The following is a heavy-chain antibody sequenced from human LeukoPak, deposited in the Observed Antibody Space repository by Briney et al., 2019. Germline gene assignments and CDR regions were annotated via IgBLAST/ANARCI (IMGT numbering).Heavy chain of an antibody. Sequence: PGGSLRLSCAASGFTFSSYAMSWVRQAPGKGLEWVSAISGSGGSTYYADSVKGRFTISRDNSKNTLYLQMNSLRAEDTAVYYCANTRGYCSGGSCYSVGAFDIWGQGTMVTVSS. CDR2: ISGSGGST. D-gene: IGHD2-15*01. CDR1: GFTFSSYA. V-gene: IGHV3-23*01. J-gene: IGHJ3*02. CDR3: ANTRGYCSGGSCYSVGAFDI.